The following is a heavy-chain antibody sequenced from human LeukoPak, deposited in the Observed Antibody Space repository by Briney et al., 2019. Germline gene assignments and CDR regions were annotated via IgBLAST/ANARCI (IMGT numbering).Heavy chain of an antibody. CDR1: GYTFTSYG. Sequence: SLKVSCKASGYTFTSYGISWVRQAPGQGLEWMGSISAYNGNTNYAQKLQGRVTMTTDTSTSTAYMELRSLRSDDAAVYYCAREVQDYYDSSGSFDYWGQGTLVTVSS. D-gene: IGHD3-22*01. CDR3: AREVQDYYDSSGSFDY. CDR2: ISAYNGNT. J-gene: IGHJ4*02. V-gene: IGHV1-18*01.